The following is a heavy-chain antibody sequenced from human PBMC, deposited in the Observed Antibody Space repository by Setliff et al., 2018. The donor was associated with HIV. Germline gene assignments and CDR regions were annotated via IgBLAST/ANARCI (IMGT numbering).Heavy chain of an antibody. J-gene: IGHJ4*02. Sequence: ASVKVSCKASGYSFSDYYIHWVRQAPGLGLEWMGRFNPNSGVTSSPQKFQGRVTMTRDTSINTAYMELSSLTSDDTAFYYCAREPTGDFWSGYSSRGLDYWGRGTLVTVSS. V-gene: IGHV1-2*06. CDR2: FNPNSGVT. D-gene: IGHD3-3*01. CDR1: GYSFSDYY. CDR3: AREPTGDFWSGYSSRGLDY.